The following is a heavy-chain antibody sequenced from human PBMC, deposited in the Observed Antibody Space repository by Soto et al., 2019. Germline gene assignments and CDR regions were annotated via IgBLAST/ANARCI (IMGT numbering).Heavy chain of an antibody. V-gene: IGHV3-30*18. CDR1: GLTFSRYG. D-gene: IGHD3-22*01. Sequence: QEQLVESGGGVVQPGRSLRLSCAASGLTFSRYGMHWVRQAPGKGLEWAAHISYDGSNKHYAESVKGRFTISRDSSKNTLYLQMNSLRAEDTAVYYCVKDTYYYDSSGYYIFDYWGQGTLVAVSS. J-gene: IGHJ4*02. CDR2: ISYDGSNK. CDR3: VKDTYYYDSSGYYIFDY.